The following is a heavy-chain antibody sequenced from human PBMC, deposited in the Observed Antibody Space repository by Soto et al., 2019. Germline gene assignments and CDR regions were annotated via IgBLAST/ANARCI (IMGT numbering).Heavy chain of an antibody. V-gene: IGHV5-51*01. J-gene: IGHJ6*02. CDR3: ARHGLAVAMYYGMDV. CDR2: IYPDDSDT. CDR1: GYSFSNYW. D-gene: IGHD6-19*01. Sequence: GESLKISCKGSGYSFSNYWIGWVRQMPGKGLEWMGIIYPDDSDTRYRPSFQGKVTISADKSISTAYLQWSSLTASDTAIYYCARHGLAVAMYYGMDVWGQGTTVTVSS.